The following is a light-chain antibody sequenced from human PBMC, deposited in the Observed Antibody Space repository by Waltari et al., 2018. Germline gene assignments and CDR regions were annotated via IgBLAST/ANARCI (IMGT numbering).Light chain of an antibody. Sequence: AIQMTQSPSSLPASVGDRVTITCRASQDIRNELGWYQQRPGKAPSPLLYAASNLQGGVPSRFSGSGSGTDFTLTINSLQPEDFATYYCLQDHGYPRTFGQGTKLEIK. CDR1: QDIRNE. CDR2: AAS. V-gene: IGKV1-6*01. CDR3: LQDHGYPRT. J-gene: IGKJ2*01.